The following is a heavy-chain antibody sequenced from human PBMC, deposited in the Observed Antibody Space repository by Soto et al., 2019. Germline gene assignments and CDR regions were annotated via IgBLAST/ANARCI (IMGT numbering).Heavy chain of an antibody. Sequence: QVQLVQSGAEVKKPGSSVKVSCKASGGTFSSYTISWVRQAPGEGLEWMGRIIPILGIANYAQKFQGRVTITADKSTSTAYMELSSLRSEDTAVYYCARGVDASLEADYWGQGTLVTVSS. V-gene: IGHV1-69*02. CDR3: ARGVDASLEADY. CDR2: IIPILGIA. J-gene: IGHJ4*02. D-gene: IGHD2-2*01. CDR1: GGTFSSYT.